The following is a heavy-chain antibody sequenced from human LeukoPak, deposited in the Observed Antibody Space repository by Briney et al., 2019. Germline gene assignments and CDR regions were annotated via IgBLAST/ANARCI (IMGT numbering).Heavy chain of an antibody. CDR3: ARVDYGSGSYDVPDFDY. CDR2: IKQDGSEK. D-gene: IGHD3-10*01. Sequence: PGGSLRLSCAASGFTFSSYWMSWVRQAPGKGLEWVANIKQDGSEKYYVDSVKGRFTISRDNAKNSLYLQMNSLRAEDTAVYYCARVDYGSGSYDVPDFDYWGQGTLVTVSS. CDR1: GFTFSSYW. J-gene: IGHJ4*02. V-gene: IGHV3-7*01.